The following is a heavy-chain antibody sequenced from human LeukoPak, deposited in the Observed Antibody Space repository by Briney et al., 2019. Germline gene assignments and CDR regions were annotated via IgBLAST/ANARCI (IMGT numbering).Heavy chain of an antibody. D-gene: IGHD1-1*01. CDR1: GGSISSGSYY. Sequence: PSETLSLTCTVSGGSISSGSYYWGWIRQPAGKGLEWIGRIYTSGSTNYNPSLKSRVTISVDTSNHQFSLKLSSVTAADTAVYYCAREYEDWNAALSLFDPWGQGTLVTVSS. CDR3: AREYEDWNAALSLFDP. CDR2: IYTSGST. J-gene: IGHJ5*02. V-gene: IGHV4-61*02.